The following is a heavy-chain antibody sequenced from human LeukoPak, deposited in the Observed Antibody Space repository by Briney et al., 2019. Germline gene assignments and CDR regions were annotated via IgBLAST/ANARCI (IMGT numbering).Heavy chain of an antibody. CDR2: IYPRDGST. Sequence: GASVKVSCMASGYTFTSNSIHWVRQAPGQGLEWMGMIYPRDGSTSYAQKFQGRVTVTSDTSTSTVHMELSGLRSEDTAVYYCARDQEGFDYWGQGTLVTVSS. V-gene: IGHV1-46*01. CDR1: GYTFTSNS. J-gene: IGHJ4*02. CDR3: ARDQEGFDY.